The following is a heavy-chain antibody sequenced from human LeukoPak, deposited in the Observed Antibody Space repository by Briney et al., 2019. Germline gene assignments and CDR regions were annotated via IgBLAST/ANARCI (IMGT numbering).Heavy chain of an antibody. Sequence: SETLSLTCTVSGYSISSGYYWGWIRQPPGKGLEWIGSIYHSGSTYYNPSLKSRVTISVDTSKNQFSLKLSSVTAADTAVYYCVRVYSSGRFDPWGQGTLVTVSS. D-gene: IGHD6-19*01. CDR1: GYSISSGYY. CDR2: IYHSGST. J-gene: IGHJ5*02. V-gene: IGHV4-38-2*02. CDR3: VRVYSSGRFDP.